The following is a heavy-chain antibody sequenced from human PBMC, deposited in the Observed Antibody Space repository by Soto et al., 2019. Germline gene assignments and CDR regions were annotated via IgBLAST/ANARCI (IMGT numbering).Heavy chain of an antibody. Sequence: EVQLVESGGGLVQPGGSLRLSCAASGFTLSGYWMHWVRQVPGKGLGWVSRISSDGRTTNYADSVGGRFTISRDNAKNTLYVQMNSLRAEDTAVYYCVRGNSGYGNFDYWGQGTLVTVSS. CDR1: GFTLSGYW. V-gene: IGHV3-74*01. J-gene: IGHJ4*02. CDR3: VRGNSGYGNFDY. CDR2: ISSDGRTT. D-gene: IGHD5-12*01.